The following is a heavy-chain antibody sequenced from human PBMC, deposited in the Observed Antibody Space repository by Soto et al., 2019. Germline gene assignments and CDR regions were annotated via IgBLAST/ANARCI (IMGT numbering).Heavy chain of an antibody. D-gene: IGHD2-2*01. Sequence: SETLSLTCTVSGDSISNGGYYWTWIRQHPGKGLEWIGYIYFSGGTYYNPSLKSRLTMSIDTSKNQFSLTLTSVTAADTAVYYCARDIRFCTTATCYGLFYFDYWGEGTLVTVAS. CDR1: GDSISNGGYY. CDR2: IYFSGGT. V-gene: IGHV4-31*03. CDR3: ARDIRFCTTATCYGLFYFDY. J-gene: IGHJ4*02.